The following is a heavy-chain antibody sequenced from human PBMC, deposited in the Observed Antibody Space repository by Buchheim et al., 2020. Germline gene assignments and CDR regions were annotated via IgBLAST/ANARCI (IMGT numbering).Heavy chain of an antibody. J-gene: IGHJ4*02. CDR2: ISSSSSVI. D-gene: IGHD3-10*01. V-gene: IGHV3-48*04. CDR1: GFTLSSYN. CDR3: ARDNGGWFGAY. Sequence: EVQLVESGGGLVQPGGSLRLSCVVSGFTLSSYNMNWVRQAPGKGLEWVSYISSSSSVIYYADSVKGRFTISKDYARNPLHLQMNRLRAEDTAVYYCARDNGGWFGAYWGQGTL.